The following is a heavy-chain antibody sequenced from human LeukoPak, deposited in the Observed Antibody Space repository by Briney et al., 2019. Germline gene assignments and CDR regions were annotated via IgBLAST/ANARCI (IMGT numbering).Heavy chain of an antibody. Sequence: GASVKVSCKASGGTFSSYAISWVRQAPGQGLEWMGGIIPIFGTANYAQKFQGRVTITADISTSTAYMELSSLRSEDTAVYYCAGARGYSYGLTPNPIYYFDYWGQGTLVTVSS. CDR1: GGTFSSYA. D-gene: IGHD5-18*01. J-gene: IGHJ4*02. CDR3: AGARGYSYGLTPNPIYYFDY. V-gene: IGHV1-69*06. CDR2: IIPIFGTA.